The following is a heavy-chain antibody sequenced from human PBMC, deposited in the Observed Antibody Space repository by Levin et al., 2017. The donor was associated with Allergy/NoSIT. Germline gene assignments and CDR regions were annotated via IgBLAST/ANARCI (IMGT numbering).Heavy chain of an antibody. Sequence: RGESLKISCQGSGYSFTTNWIGWVRQMPGKGLEWMGVIYPGDSDTRYSPSFQGQVTISADKSISTAYLQWNSLKASDTAMYYCARVSYSGYEFGSWGQGTLVTVSS. J-gene: IGHJ4*02. CDR3: ARVSYSGYEFGS. V-gene: IGHV5-51*01. CDR1: GYSFTTNW. D-gene: IGHD5-12*01. CDR2: IYPGDSDT.